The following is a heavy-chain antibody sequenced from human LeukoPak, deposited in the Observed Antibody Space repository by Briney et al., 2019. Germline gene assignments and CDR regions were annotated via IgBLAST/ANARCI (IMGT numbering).Heavy chain of an antibody. V-gene: IGHV3-23*01. CDR2: ISGSGGST. Sequence: GRSLRLSCAASGFTFSSYAMHWVRQAPGKGLEWVSAISGSGGSTYYADSVKGRFTISRDNSKNTLYLQMNSLRAEDTAVYYCAKDPLGIVVVPAAAPDDYWGQGTLVTVSS. J-gene: IGHJ4*02. CDR1: GFTFSSYA. D-gene: IGHD2-2*03. CDR3: AKDPLGIVVVPAAAPDDY.